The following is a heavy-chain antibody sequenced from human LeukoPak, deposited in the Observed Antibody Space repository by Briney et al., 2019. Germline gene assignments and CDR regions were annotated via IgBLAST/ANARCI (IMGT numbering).Heavy chain of an antibody. D-gene: IGHD3-22*01. CDR3: AKVMGVTMIVVVIPDAFDI. V-gene: IGHV3-23*01. CDR1: GFTFNSYA. CDR2: MSGSGGST. J-gene: IGHJ3*02. Sequence: GGSLRLSCAASGFTFNSYAMSWVRQAPGKGLEWVSGMSGSGGSTYYADSVKGRFTISRDNSKNTLYLQMNSLRAEDTAVYYCAKVMGVTMIVVVIPDAFDIWGQGTMVTVSS.